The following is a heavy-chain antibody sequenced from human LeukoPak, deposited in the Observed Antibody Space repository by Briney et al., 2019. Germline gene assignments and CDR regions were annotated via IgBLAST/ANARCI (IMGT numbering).Heavy chain of an antibody. V-gene: IGHV6-1*01. CDR3: AREKPRIAAAGGRNWFDP. CDR2: TYYRSKWYN. CDR1: GDSVSSNSAA. D-gene: IGHD6-13*01. Sequence: SQTLSLTCAISGDSVSSNSAAWNWIRQSPSRGLEWPGRTYYRSKWYNDYAVSVKSRITINPDTSKNQFSLQLNSVTPEDTAVYYCAREKPRIAAAGGRNWFDPWGQGTLVTVSS. J-gene: IGHJ5*02.